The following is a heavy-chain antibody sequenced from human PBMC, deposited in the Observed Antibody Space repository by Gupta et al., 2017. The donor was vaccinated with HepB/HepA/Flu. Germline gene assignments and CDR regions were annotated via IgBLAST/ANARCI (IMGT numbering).Heavy chain of an antibody. Sequence: EVQLVESGGGLVQPGGSLRLSCAASGFTFSSYSMNWVRQAPGKGLEWVSYISSSFNTIYYADSVKGRFTISRDNAKNSLYLQMNSLRHEDTAVYYCARDVTRTRYYMDVWGKGTTVTVSS. CDR2: ISSSFNTI. CDR3: ARDVTRTRYYMDV. V-gene: IGHV3-48*02. CDR1: GFTFSSYS. J-gene: IGHJ6*03.